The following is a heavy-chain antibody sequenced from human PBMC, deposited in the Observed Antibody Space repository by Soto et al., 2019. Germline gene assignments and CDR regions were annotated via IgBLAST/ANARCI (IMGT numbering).Heavy chain of an antibody. CDR3: ARDSENIVATPFDY. J-gene: IGHJ4*02. D-gene: IGHD5-12*01. CDR2: ISSSSSSTI. CDR1: GFTFSSYS. V-gene: IGHV3-48*01. Sequence: GGSLRLSCAASGFTFSSYSMNWVRQAPGKGLEWVSYISSSSSSTIYYADSVKGRFTISRDNAKNSLYLQMNSLRAEDTAVYYCARDSENIVATPFDYWGQGTLVTVSS.